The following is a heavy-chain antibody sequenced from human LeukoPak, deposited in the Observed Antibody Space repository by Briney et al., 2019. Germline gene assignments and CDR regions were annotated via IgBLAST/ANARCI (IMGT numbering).Heavy chain of an antibody. Sequence: GGSLRLSCAASGFIFKNHWMNWVRQAPGKGLEWVAKIKEDGSKKSYVDSVKGRFTISRDNAKNSLYLQMNSLRAEDTAVYYCARTIWSGYSAVAFDIWGQGTMVTVSS. V-gene: IGHV3-7*01. CDR3: ARTIWSGYSAVAFDI. CDR1: GFIFKNHW. J-gene: IGHJ3*02. D-gene: IGHD3-3*01. CDR2: IKEDGSKK.